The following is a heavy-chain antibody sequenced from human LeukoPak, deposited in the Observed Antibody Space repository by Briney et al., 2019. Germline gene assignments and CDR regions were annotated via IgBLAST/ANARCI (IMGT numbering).Heavy chain of an antibody. J-gene: IGHJ4*02. Sequence: SETLSLTCTVSGGSISGSSYYWGWIRQPPGKGLEWIGSIYYSGSTYYNPSLKSRVTISVDTSKNQFSLKLNSVTATDTAVYYCARQGGNDSSGYYPDYWGQGTLVTVSS. D-gene: IGHD3-22*01. CDR2: IYYSGST. CDR1: GGSISGSSYY. CDR3: ARQGGNDSSGYYPDY. V-gene: IGHV4-39*01.